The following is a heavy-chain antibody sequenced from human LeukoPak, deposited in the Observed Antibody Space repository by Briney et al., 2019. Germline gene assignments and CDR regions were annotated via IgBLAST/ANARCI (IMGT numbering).Heavy chain of an antibody. D-gene: IGHD6-13*01. CDR3: ARHIGYGVDY. CDR2: IYYSRST. J-gene: IGHJ4*02. Sequence: SETLSLTCAVSGGSISSYYWSWIRQPPGKGLEWIGYIYYSRSTNYNPSLKSRVTISVDTSKNQFSLKLSSVTAADTAVYYCARHIGYGVDYWGQGTLVTVSS. V-gene: IGHV4-59*08. CDR1: GGSISSYY.